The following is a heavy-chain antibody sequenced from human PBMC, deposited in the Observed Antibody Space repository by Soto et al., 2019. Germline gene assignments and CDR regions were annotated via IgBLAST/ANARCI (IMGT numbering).Heavy chain of an antibody. CDR3: ARAFRTARSHWGDYFDY. CDR1: GGTFSSYA. CDR2: IIPIFGTA. D-gene: IGHD3-16*01. J-gene: IGHJ4*02. V-gene: IGHV1-69*01. Sequence: QVQLVQSGAEVKKPGSSVKVSCKASGGTFSSYAISWVRQAPGQGLEWMGGIIPIFGTANYAQKFQGRVTIPADESTSTAYMELSSLRSEDTAVYYCARAFRTARSHWGDYFDYWGRGTLVTVSS.